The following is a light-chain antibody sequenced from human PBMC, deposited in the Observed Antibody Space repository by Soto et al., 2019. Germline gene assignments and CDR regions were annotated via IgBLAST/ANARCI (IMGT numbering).Light chain of an antibody. V-gene: IGKV3-15*01. CDR3: QHYDSLPIT. Sequence: EIVMTHSPATLSVSPWERATLSCRASQSVSSNLAWYQQKPGQAPRLLIYGASTRATGIPDRFSGSGSGADFTLTISRLEPEDFAVFYCQHYDSLPITFGQGTRLEIK. CDR2: GAS. CDR1: QSVSSN. J-gene: IGKJ5*01.